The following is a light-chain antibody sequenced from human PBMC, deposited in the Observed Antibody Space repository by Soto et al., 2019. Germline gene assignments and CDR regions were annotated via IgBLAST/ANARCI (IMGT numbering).Light chain of an antibody. J-gene: IGKJ1*01. Sequence: EIFVTPAPTTPSLFPGEKATPSRRASQSVSSNLAWYQQKPGQAPRLLIYGASTRATGIPARFSGSGSGTEFTLTISSLQSEDFAVYYCQQYNSYWTFGQGTKVDI. CDR3: QQYNSYWT. V-gene: IGKV3-15*01. CDR1: QSVSSN. CDR2: GAS.